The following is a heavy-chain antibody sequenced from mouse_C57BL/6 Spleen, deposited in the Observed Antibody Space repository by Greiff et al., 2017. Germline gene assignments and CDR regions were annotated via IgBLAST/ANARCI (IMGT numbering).Heavy chain of an antibody. V-gene: IGHV1-80*01. CDR2: IYPGDGDT. CDR3: ARGSYYGSSYYFDY. Sequence: QVQLQQSGAELVKPGASVKISCKASGYAFSSYWMNWVKQRPGKGLEWIGQIYPGDGDTNYNGKFKGKATLTADKSSSTAYMQLSSLTSEDSAVYFCARGSYYGSSYYFDYWGQGTTLTVSS. J-gene: IGHJ2*01. CDR1: GYAFSSYW. D-gene: IGHD1-1*01.